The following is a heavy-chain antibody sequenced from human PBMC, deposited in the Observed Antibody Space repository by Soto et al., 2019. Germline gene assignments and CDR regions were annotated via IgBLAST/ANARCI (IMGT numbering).Heavy chain of an antibody. V-gene: IGHV3-7*01. Sequence: EVQLVESGGGLVQPGGSLRLSCAASGFTFSRFWMSWVRQAPGKGLEWVANIKQNGSENYYVDSVKGRFTISRDDAKNSLYLQMNRLRAEDTAVYYCARALCSETDELWGQGTLVTVSS. CDR1: GFTFSRFW. CDR3: ARALCSETDEL. CDR2: IKQNGSEN. D-gene: IGHD6-19*01. J-gene: IGHJ4*02.